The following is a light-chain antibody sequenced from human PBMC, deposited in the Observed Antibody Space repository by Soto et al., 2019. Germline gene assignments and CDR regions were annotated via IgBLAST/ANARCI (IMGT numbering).Light chain of an antibody. J-gene: IGKJ4*01. V-gene: IGKV4-1*01. CDR2: WAS. CDR1: QSVLYSSNNKDY. Sequence: DIVMTQSPDSLAVSLGARATINCKSSQSVLYSSNNKDYLAWYHQKPGQPPRLLISWASTRESGVPDRFSGSGSGTDFTLTISSLQAEDGAVYYCQQYYSTPLTFGGGTKVEIK. CDR3: QQYYSTPLT.